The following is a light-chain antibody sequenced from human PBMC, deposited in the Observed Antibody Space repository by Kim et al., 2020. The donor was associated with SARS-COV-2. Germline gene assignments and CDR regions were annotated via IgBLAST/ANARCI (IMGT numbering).Light chain of an antibody. CDR2: DVS. J-gene: IGKJ4*01. Sequence: SWPRGEGATLSCRASQSIGNYLAWYQQKPGQAPTLLIYDVSNRATGIPARFSGSGSGTDFTLSISALEPEDFAVYYCQHRASWPLTFGGGTKLEI. CDR1: QSIGNY. V-gene: IGKV3-11*01. CDR3: QHRASWPLT.